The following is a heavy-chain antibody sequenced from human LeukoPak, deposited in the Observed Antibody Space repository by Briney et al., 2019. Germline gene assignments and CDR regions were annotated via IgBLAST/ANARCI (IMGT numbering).Heavy chain of an antibody. Sequence: PSETLSLTCTVSGGSISSYYWSWIRQPPGKGLEWIGYIHYSGSTHYNPSLKSRVTISVDTSKNQFSLKLTSVTAADTAVYYCARGQHDYGPWGQGTLVTVSS. V-gene: IGHV4-59*12. CDR2: IHYSGST. D-gene: IGHD4-17*01. CDR3: ARGQHDYGP. J-gene: IGHJ5*02. CDR1: GGSISSYY.